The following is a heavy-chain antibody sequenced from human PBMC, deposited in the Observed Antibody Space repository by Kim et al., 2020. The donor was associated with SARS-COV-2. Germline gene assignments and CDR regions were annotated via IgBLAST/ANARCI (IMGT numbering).Heavy chain of an antibody. CDR2: FNPSDGNT. D-gene: IGHD3-16*01. CDR1: GYSFNDYY. CDR3: AREGFRHRYYCDF. Sequence: ASVKVSCKISGYSFNDYYMHWVRQAPGQGLEWMGRFNPSDGNTNYAPSFQGRVTMTRDTSTSTVYLDLSGLRSEDTAVYYCAREGFRHRYYCDFWGQGTLVTVSS. J-gene: IGHJ4*02. V-gene: IGHV1-46*02.